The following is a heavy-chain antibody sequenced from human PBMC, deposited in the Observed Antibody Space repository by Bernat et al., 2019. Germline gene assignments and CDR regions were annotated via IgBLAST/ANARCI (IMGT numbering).Heavy chain of an antibody. D-gene: IGHD2-2*01. CDR1: GYTLTSYT. CDR3: ARGYCSSTSCQYYFDF. Sequence: QVQLVQSGAEVKKPGASVKVSCKASGYTLTSYTIHWVRQAPGQRLEWMGWINPGNGKTEYSQKFQGRVTITTDTSASTAYMDLSSLRSEDTAVYSCARGYCSSTSCQYYFDFWGQGTLVTVSS. CDR2: INPGNGKT. V-gene: IGHV1-3*01. J-gene: IGHJ4*02.